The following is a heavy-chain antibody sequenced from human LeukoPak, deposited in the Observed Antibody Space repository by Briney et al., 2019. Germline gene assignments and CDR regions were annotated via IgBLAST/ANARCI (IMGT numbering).Heavy chain of an antibody. V-gene: IGHV3-23*01. Sequence: PGGSLRLSCAASGFTFSSYAMSWVRQAPGKGLEWVSAISGSGGSTYYADSVKGRFTISRDNSKNTLYLQMNSLRAEDTAVYYCAKAGGIVVVVAATPDYWGQGTLVTVSS. CDR1: GFTFSSYA. J-gene: IGHJ4*02. D-gene: IGHD2-15*01. CDR3: AKAGGIVVVVAATPDY. CDR2: ISGSGGST.